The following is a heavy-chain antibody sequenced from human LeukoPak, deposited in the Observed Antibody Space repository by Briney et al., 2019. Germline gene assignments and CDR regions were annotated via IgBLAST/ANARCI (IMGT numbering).Heavy chain of an antibody. CDR2: ISSSSSYI. V-gene: IGHV3-21*01. Sequence: GGSLRLSCAASGFTFSSYSMNWVRQAPGKGLEWVSSISSSSSYIYYADSVKGRFTISRDNAKNSLYLQMNSLRAEDTAVYYCARGPRPGVAAAGGGAFDYWGQGTLVTVSS. J-gene: IGHJ4*02. CDR3: ARGPRPGVAAAGGGAFDY. CDR1: GFTFSSYS. D-gene: IGHD6-13*01.